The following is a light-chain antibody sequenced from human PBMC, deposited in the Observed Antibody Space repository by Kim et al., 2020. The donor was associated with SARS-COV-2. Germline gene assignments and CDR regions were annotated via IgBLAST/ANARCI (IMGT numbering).Light chain of an antibody. Sequence: ASVGDRVTITCRASQSITTYFNWYQQKPGKAPNLLIYGTSNLQSGVPSRFGGSGFGTDFTLTISNLQPEDSAIYYCQQSYNIPLTFGGGTKVDIK. CDR3: QQSYNIPLT. CDR1: QSITTY. V-gene: IGKV1-39*01. J-gene: IGKJ4*01. CDR2: GTS.